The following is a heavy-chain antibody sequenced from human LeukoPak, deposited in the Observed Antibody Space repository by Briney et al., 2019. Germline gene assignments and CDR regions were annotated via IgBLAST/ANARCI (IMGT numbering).Heavy chain of an antibody. CDR1: EFTFSDYY. CDR2: ISSSGMTI. J-gene: IGHJ5*01. Sequence: PGGSLRLSCVASEFTFSDYYMTWIRQAPGKGLEWVSYISSSGMTIYYAASVKGRFTISRDNAKNSLHLQMSSLRAEDTAVCFCARGRGSVTGSWFDSWGRGTLVTVSS. V-gene: IGHV3-11*01. CDR3: ARGRGSVTGSWFDS. D-gene: IGHD5/OR15-5a*01.